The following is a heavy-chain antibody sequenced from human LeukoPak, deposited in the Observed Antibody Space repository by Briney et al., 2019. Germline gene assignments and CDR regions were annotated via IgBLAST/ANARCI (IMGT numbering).Heavy chain of an antibody. Sequence: PGGSLRLSCAASGFTFSSYGMHWVRQAPGKGLEWVAVISYDGSNKYYADSVKGRFTISRDNSKNTLYLQMNSLRAEDTAVYYCAKGTEGGYYYYYYMDVWGKGTTVTVSS. D-gene: IGHD3-16*01. J-gene: IGHJ6*03. CDR3: AKGTEGGYYYYYYMDV. V-gene: IGHV3-30*18. CDR2: ISYDGSNK. CDR1: GFTFSSYG.